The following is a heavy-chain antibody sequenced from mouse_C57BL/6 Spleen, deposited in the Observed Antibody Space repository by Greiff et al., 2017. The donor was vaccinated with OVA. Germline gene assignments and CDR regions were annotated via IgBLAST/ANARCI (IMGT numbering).Heavy chain of an antibody. CDR1: GFTFSSYT. V-gene: IGHV5-9*01. CDR2: ISGGGGNT. D-gene: IGHD2-5*01. Sequence: EVQGVESGGGLVKPGGSLKLSCAASGFTFSSYTMSWVRQTPEKRLEWVATISGGGGNTYYPDSVKGRFTISRDNAKNTLYLQMSSLRSEDTALYYCARHKGAYYSNYVDYWGQGTTLTVSS. CDR3: ARHKGAYYSNYVDY. J-gene: IGHJ2*01.